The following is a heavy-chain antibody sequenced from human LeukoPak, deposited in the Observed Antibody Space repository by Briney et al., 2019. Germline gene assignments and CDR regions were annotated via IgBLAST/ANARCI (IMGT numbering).Heavy chain of an antibody. Sequence: SETLSLTCTVSGGSISSSSYYWGWFRQPPGKGLEWIGNIYYSGSTYYNPSLKSRVTISVDTSKNQFSLKLTSVTAADTAVYYCARDREQPFMSAQDAFDIWGQGTMVTVSS. V-gene: IGHV4-39*07. J-gene: IGHJ3*02. D-gene: IGHD6-13*01. CDR1: GGSISSSSYY. CDR2: IYYSGST. CDR3: ARDREQPFMSAQDAFDI.